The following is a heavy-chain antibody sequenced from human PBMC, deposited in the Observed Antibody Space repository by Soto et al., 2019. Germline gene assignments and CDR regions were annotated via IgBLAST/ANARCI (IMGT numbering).Heavy chain of an antibody. D-gene: IGHD3-10*01. CDR2: INPNSGGT. CDR1: GYTFTGYY. Sequence: ASVKVSCKASGYTFTGYYMHWVRQAPGQGLEWMGWINPNSGGTNYAQKFQGWVTMTRDTSISTAYMELSRLRSDDTAVYYCARAIPDVLLWFGELLGGWYFDYWGQGTLVTVSS. CDR3: ARAIPDVLLWFGELLGGWYFDY. V-gene: IGHV1-2*04. J-gene: IGHJ4*02.